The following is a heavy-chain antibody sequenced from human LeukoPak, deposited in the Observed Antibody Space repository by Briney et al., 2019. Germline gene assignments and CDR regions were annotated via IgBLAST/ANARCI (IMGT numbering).Heavy chain of an antibody. J-gene: IGHJ4*02. CDR3: ARWHYDGSGYYYDF. CDR2: INHSGTT. D-gene: IGHD3-22*01. V-gene: IGHV4-4*02. Sequence: SGTLSLTCAVSGGFISSSNYWSWVRPPPGKGLEWIGEINHSGTTNYNPSLRSRVTISVDKSMNQFSLRVSSVTAADTAVYYCARWHYDGSGYYYDFWGQGTLVTVSS. CDR1: GGFISSSNY.